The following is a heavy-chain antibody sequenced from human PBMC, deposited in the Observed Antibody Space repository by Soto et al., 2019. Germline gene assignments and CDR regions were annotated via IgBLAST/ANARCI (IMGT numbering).Heavy chain of an antibody. CDR3: AKDYDYDDSLPFDY. J-gene: IGHJ4*02. CDR1: GFNFRNYG. D-gene: IGHD4-17*01. V-gene: IGHV3-23*01. Sequence: EVQLLEAGGGLVHPGGSLRLSCAASGFNFRNYGMSWVRQAPGKGLEWLSAIVGIGDTAYYADSVRGRFTISRDNSKNTLYLQLNDLGAEDTAIYYCAKDYDYDDSLPFDYWGQGTLVTVSS. CDR2: IVGIGDTA.